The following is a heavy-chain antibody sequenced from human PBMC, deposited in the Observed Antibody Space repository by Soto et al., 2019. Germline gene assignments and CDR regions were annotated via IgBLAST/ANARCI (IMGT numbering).Heavy chain of an antibody. V-gene: IGHV3-23*01. D-gene: IGHD2-15*01. CDR2: ISGSGGST. CDR3: AKGRYCSGGSCYVDYFDY. Sequence: GGSLRLSCAASGFTFSSYAMSWVRQAPGKGLEWVSAISGSGGSTYYADSVKGRFTISRDNSKNTLYLQMNSLRAEDTAVYYCAKGRYCSGGSCYVDYFDYWGQGTLVTVLL. J-gene: IGHJ4*02. CDR1: GFTFSSYA.